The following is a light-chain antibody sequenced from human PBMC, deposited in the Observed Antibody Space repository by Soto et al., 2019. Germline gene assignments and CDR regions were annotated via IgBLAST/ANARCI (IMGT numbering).Light chain of an antibody. Sequence: EIVLTQSPATLSLSPGERATLSCRASQSVSSYLAWYQQKPGQAHRLLIYDASNRAAGIPARFSGSGSGTDFTLTISSLEPEDFAVYYCQQRSNWPPLTFGGGNKVEIK. CDR2: DAS. CDR1: QSVSSY. V-gene: IGKV3-11*01. J-gene: IGKJ4*01. CDR3: QQRSNWPPLT.